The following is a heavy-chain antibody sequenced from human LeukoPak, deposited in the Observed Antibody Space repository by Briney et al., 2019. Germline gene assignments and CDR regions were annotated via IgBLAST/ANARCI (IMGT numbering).Heavy chain of an antibody. Sequence: SETLSLTCTVSGGSISNYYWSWIRQPPGKGLEWIGYIYYSGSTNYNPSLKSRVTISVDTSKNQFSLKLSSVTAADTAVYYCAGGYYYDSSGYYHSPFDYWGQGTLVTVSS. V-gene: IGHV4-59*01. CDR2: IYYSGST. D-gene: IGHD3-22*01. J-gene: IGHJ4*02. CDR3: AGGYYYDSSGYYHSPFDY. CDR1: GGSISNYY.